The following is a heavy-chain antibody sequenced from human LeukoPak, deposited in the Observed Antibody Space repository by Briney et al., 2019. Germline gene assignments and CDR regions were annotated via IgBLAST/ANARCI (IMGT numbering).Heavy chain of an antibody. V-gene: IGHV4-30-4*01. CDR2: VHYSGTT. Sequence: PSQTLSLTCTVSGGSISSGDKYWSWIRQSPGKGLEWIGNVHYSGTTYYNPSLKSRLTISLDTSKNQFSLKVNSVTAADTAVYYCARDWHLGYCCQGTLVTVSS. CDR3: ARDWHLGY. J-gene: IGHJ4*02. CDR1: GGSISSGDKY. D-gene: IGHD7-27*01.